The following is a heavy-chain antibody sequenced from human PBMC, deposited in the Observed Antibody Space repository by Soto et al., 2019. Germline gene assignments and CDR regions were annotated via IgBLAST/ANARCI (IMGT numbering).Heavy chain of an antibody. D-gene: IGHD6-19*01. CDR1: GYTFTSYA. J-gene: IGHJ4*02. CDR3: ARVIGGWYYFDY. CDR2: INAGNGNT. V-gene: IGHV1-3*01. Sequence: ASGKVSCKASGYTFTSYAMHWVRQAPGQRLEWMGWINAGNGNTKYSQKFQGRVTITRDTSASTAYMELSSLRSEDTAVYYCARVIGGWYYFDYWGQGTLVTVSS.